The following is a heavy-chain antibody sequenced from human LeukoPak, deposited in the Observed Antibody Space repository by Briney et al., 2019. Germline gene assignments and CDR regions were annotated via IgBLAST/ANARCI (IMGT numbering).Heavy chain of an antibody. J-gene: IGHJ3*02. Sequence: ASVKVSCKASGHIFTSYYMYWVRQAPGQGLEWMGIINPSGGRIKYAQKFQGRVTITRDTSTSTVYMELSRLRSEDTAVYYCARGRNYYDTSGYYYEGDAFDIWGQETMVTVSS. V-gene: IGHV1-46*01. D-gene: IGHD3-22*01. CDR1: GHIFTSYY. CDR2: INPSGGRI. CDR3: ARGRNYYDTSGYYYEGDAFDI.